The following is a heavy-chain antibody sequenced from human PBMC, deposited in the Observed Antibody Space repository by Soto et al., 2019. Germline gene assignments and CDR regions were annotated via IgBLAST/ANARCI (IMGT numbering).Heavy chain of an antibody. D-gene: IGHD2-15*01. V-gene: IGHV4-30-2*01. Sequence: QLQLQESGSGLVKPSQTLSFTCAVSGGSISSGGYSWSWIRQPPGKGLEWIGYIYHSGSTYYNPSLKSRVNISGDRSQNQFSLKLGSVTAAGTAGYYFARGQVVAAQHWGQGTPVTVSS. CDR2: IYHSGST. J-gene: IGHJ4*02. CDR1: GGSISSGGYS. CDR3: ARGQVVAAQH.